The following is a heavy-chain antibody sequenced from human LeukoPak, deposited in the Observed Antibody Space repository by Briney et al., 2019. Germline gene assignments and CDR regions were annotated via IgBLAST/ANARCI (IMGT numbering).Heavy chain of an antibody. CDR3: ARAPHRFLERNWFDP. CDR2: IKPNSGGT. Sequence: GASVKVSCKASGYTFTDYYIHWVRQAPGQGLEWMGWIKPNSGGTRYEQKFQGRVTMTRDTSISTAYMELRSLRSDDTAVYYCARAPHRFLERNWFDPWGQGTLVTVSS. J-gene: IGHJ5*02. CDR1: GYTFTDYY. D-gene: IGHD3-3*01. V-gene: IGHV1-2*02.